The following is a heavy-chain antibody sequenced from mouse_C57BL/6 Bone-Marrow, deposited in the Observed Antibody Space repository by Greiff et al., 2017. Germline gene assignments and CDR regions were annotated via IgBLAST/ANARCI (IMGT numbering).Heavy chain of an antibody. D-gene: IGHD2-4*01. J-gene: IGHJ4*01. Sequence: QVQLQQPGAELARPGASVKLSCKASGYTFTSYGISWVKQRTGQGLEWIGEIYPRSGNTYYNEKFKGKATLTADKSSSTAYMELRSLTSEDAAVYFCARYDSYYAMDYWGQGTSVTVSA. CDR2: IYPRSGNT. CDR3: ARYDSYYAMDY. V-gene: IGHV1-81*01. CDR1: GYTFTSYG.